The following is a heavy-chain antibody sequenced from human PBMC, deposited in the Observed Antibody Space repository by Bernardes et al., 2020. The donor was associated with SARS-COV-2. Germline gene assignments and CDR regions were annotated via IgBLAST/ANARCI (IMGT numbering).Heavy chain of an antibody. J-gene: IGHJ6*02. V-gene: IGHV1-46*01. CDR2: INPSGGST. Sequence: ASVKVSCKASGYTFTSYYMHWVRQAPGQGLEWMGIINPSGGSTSYAQKFQGRVTMTRDTSTSTVYMELSSLRSEDTAVYYCARVSNGAKGNYYYGMDVWGQGTTVTVSS. CDR3: ARVSNGAKGNYYYGMDV. D-gene: IGHD3-22*01. CDR1: GYTFTSYY.